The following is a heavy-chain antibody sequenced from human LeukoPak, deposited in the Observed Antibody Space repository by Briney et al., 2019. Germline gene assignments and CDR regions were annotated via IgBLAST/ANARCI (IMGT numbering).Heavy chain of an antibody. D-gene: IGHD2-15*01. CDR1: GFTFSGYW. CDR3: ARFGMDAAIDY. J-gene: IGHJ4*02. CDR2: IKQDESEK. Sequence: PGGSLRLSCAASGFTFSGYWMSWVRQAPGRGLEWVATIKQDESEKTYVDSVEGRFTSSRDNVKSSLFLQMDSLRAEDTAVYYCARFGMDAAIDYWGQGALVTVSS. V-gene: IGHV3-7*01.